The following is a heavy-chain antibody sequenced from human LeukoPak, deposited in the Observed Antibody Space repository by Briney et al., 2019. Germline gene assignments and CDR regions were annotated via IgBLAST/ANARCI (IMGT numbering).Heavy chain of an antibody. J-gene: IGHJ6*03. Sequence: SETMSITCTVSGGFISSSSYYWGWIRQPPGKRQEWMGSISYSGSTYYNPSLKSRVTISVDTSKYQFSLKLGSVTAADMFFFKQKTAYEILTGSLMYYYYYYMDVWGKGTTVTVSS. D-gene: IGHD3-9*01. CDR3: KTAYEILTGSLMYYYYYYMDV. V-gene: IGHV4-39*07. CDR1: GGFISSSSYY. CDR2: ISYSGST.